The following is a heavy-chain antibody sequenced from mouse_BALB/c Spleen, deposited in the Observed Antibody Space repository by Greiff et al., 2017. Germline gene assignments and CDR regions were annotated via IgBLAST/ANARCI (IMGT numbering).Heavy chain of an antibody. J-gene: IGHJ4*01. CDR1: GFTFSSYA. D-gene: IGHD1-1*01. CDR3: ARGNYYGSSYGAMDY. V-gene: IGHV5-9-4*01. Sequence: DVKLVESGGGLVKPGGSLKLSCAASGFTFSSYAMSWVRQSPEKRLEWVAEISSGGSYTYYPDTVTGRFTISRDNAKNTLYLEMSSLRSEDTAMYYCARGNYYGSSYGAMDYWGQGTSVTVSS. CDR2: ISSGGSYT.